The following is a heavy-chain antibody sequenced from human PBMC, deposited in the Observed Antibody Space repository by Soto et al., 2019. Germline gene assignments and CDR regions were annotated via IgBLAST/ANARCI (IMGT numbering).Heavy chain of an antibody. J-gene: IGHJ4*02. D-gene: IGHD2-21*02. CDR3: ARDYDIVVVVTGIPFDY. CDR1: GYTFTSYG. Sequence: QVQLVQSGAEVKKPGASVKVSCKASGYTFTSYGISWVRQAPGQGLEWMGWISAYNGNTNYAQKLQGRVTMTTDTSTSTGYMDVWRLRSDDTAVYYWARDYDIVVVVTGIPFDYWGQGTLVTVSS. CDR2: ISAYNGNT. V-gene: IGHV1-18*01.